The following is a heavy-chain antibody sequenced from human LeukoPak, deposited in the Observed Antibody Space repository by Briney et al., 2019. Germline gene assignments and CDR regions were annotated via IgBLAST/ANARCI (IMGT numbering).Heavy chain of an antibody. CDR3: AREGTYYYDSSPYFDY. D-gene: IGHD3-22*01. J-gene: IGHJ4*02. CDR1: GFTFSSYA. Sequence: GGSLRLSCAASGFTFSSYAMHWVRQAPGKGLEWVAVISYDGSNKYYADSVKGRFTISRDNSKNTLYLQMNSLRAEDTAVYYCAREGTYYYDSSPYFDYWGQGTLGTVSS. CDR2: ISYDGSNK. V-gene: IGHV3-30*04.